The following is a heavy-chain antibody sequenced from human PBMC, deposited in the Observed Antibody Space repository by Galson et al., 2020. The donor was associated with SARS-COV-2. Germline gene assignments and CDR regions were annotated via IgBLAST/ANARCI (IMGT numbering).Heavy chain of an antibody. CDR1: GFTFSGPY. V-gene: IGHV1-2*02. CDR3: ARSFGGSGWFYFDF. D-gene: IGHD6-19*01. Sequence: ASVKVSCKASGFTFSGPYIHWVRQAPGRGLEWMGWSSGTNYAQKFQGRVTMTGDTAISTGYKGLSSLRSDDTAVYYCARSFGGSGWFYFDFWGQGTPVTVSS. CDR2: SSGT. J-gene: IGHJ4*02.